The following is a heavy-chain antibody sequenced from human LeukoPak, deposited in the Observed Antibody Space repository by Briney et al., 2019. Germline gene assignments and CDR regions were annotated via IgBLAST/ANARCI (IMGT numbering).Heavy chain of an antibody. CDR2: ISSSSSYI. D-gene: IGHD1-26*01. J-gene: IGHJ4*02. V-gene: IGHV3-21*01. CDR3: ARESGKWELHRDFDY. CDR1: GFTFSSYS. Sequence: PGGSLRLSCAASGFTFSSYSMNWVRQAPGKGLEWVSSISSSSSYIYYADSVKGRFTISRDNAKNSLYLQMNSLRAEDTAVYYCARESGKWELHRDFDYWGQGTLVTVSS.